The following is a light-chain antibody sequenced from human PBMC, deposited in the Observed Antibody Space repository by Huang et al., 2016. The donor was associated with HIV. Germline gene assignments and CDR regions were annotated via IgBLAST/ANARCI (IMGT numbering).Light chain of an antibody. Sequence: EIVLTQSPATLSLSPGERATLSCRASQYISDYFAWYQQKPGQAPRLLISDPANRAPGIPPRFSGGGSGTDFTLTISSLAPGYFAVYYCHQRSMWPPTFGPGTTVEIK. J-gene: IGKJ3*01. CDR3: HQRSMWPPT. CDR1: QYISDY. V-gene: IGKV3-11*01. CDR2: DPA.